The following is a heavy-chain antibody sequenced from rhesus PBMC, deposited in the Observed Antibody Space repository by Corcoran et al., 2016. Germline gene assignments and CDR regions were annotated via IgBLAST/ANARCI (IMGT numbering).Heavy chain of an antibody. CDR2: ISGSSGST. CDR1: GGSISGYY. J-gene: IGHJ4*01. Sequence: QLQLQESGPGLVKPSESLSLTCAVSGGSISGYYYWCWIRQPPGKGLGWIGYISGSSGSTYYNPSLKSQVTISTDTSKNQFSLKLSSVTAADTAVYYCARDKGIAASYFDYWGQGVLVTVSS. CDR3: ARDKGIAASYFDY. D-gene: IGHD6-25*01. V-gene: IGHV4-165*01.